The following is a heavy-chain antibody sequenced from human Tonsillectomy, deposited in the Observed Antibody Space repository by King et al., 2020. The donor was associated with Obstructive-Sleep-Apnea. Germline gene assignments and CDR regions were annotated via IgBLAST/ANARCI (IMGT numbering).Heavy chain of an antibody. CDR3: TRDGAPEMITFGGVIVDFDY. D-gene: IGHD3-16*02. V-gene: IGHV3-49*03. J-gene: IGHJ4*02. Sequence: VQLVESGGGLVQPGRSLRLSCTASGFTFGDYAMSWFRQAPGKGLEGVGFIRSKAYGGTTEYAAAVKGRFTISRDDSNSIAYLQMNSLKTEDTAVYYCTRDGAPEMITFGGVIVDFDYWGQGTLVTVSS. CDR1: GFTFGDYA. CDR2: IRSKAYGGTT.